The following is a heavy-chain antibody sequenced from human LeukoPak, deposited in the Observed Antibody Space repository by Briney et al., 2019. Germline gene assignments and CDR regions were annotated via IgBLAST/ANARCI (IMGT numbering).Heavy chain of an antibody. J-gene: IGHJ1*01. Sequence: ASVKVSCKASGYTFTGYYMHWVRQAPGQGLEWMGWINPNSGGTNYAQKFQGRVTMTRDTSISTAYMELSRLRSDDTAVYYCARDSPPESQLLWTGRAGYFQHWGQGTLVTVSS. CDR1: GYTFTGYY. D-gene: IGHD2-2*01. V-gene: IGHV1-2*02. CDR2: INPNSGGT. CDR3: ARDSPPESQLLWTGRAGYFQH.